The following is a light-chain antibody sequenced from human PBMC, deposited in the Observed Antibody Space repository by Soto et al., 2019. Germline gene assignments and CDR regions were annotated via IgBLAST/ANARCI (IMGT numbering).Light chain of an antibody. CDR2: DAS. CDR1: QDISNY. CDR3: QQYDNLPFT. Sequence: DIQMTQSPSSLSASVGDRVTITCQASQDISNYLNWNQQKPGKAPKLLIYDASNLETGVPSRFSGSGSGTDFTFTISSLQPGDIATYYCQQYDNLPFTFGPGTKVDIK. J-gene: IGKJ3*01. V-gene: IGKV1-33*01.